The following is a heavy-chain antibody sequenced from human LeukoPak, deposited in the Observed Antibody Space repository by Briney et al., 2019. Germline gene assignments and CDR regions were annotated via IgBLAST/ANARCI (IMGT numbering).Heavy chain of an antibody. D-gene: IGHD3-22*01. CDR2: ISAYNGNT. CDR3: ARGINYYDSSGPTPYFDY. CDR1: GYTFTSYG. V-gene: IGHV1-18*01. J-gene: IGHJ4*02. Sequence: GASVKVSCKASGYTFTSYGISWVRQAPGQGLEYMGWISAYNGNTNYAQKLQGRVTMTTDTSTSTAYMELRSLRSDDTAVYYCARGINYYDSSGPTPYFDYWGQGTLVTVSS.